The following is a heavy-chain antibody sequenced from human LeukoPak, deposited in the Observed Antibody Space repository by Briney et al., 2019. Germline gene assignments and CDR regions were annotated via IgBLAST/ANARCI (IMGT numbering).Heavy chain of an antibody. CDR2: ISGSGGST. D-gene: IGHD2-2*01. V-gene: IGHV3-23*01. J-gene: IGHJ6*02. CDR3: ASQADNIVVVPAASSYGMDV. Sequence: GGSLRLSCAASGFTFSSYAMSWVRQAPGKGLEWVSAISGSGGSTYYADSVKGRFTISRDNAKNSLYLQMNSLRAEDTAVYYCASQADNIVVVPAASSYGMDVWGQGTTVTVSS. CDR1: GFTFSSYA.